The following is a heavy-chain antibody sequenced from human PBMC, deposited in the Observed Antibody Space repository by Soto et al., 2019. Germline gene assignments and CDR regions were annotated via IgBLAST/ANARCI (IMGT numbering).Heavy chain of an antibody. D-gene: IGHD1-1*01. CDR3: GRVFAGNWNDDPSGGAFDI. CDR1: GYTFTSYY. CDR2: INPSGGST. V-gene: IGHV1-46*03. Sequence: ASLKVSCKASGYTFTSYYMHWVRQAPGQGLEWMGRINPSGGSTNYAQKFQGRVTMTRDTSTSTAYMELSSLSSEDTALYYCGRVFAGNWNDDPSGGAFDIWGQGTKVTVSS. J-gene: IGHJ3*02.